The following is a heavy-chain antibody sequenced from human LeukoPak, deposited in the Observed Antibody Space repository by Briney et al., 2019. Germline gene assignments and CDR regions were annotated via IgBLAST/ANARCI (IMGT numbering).Heavy chain of an antibody. CDR1: GFTLSSYW. V-gene: IGHV3-7*01. CDR3: ARCNVRVGCCSGSSCYVCYFDY. CDR2: IKQDGSEK. J-gene: IGHJ4*02. D-gene: IGHD2-2*01. Sequence: GGSLRLSCAASGFTLSSYWMSWVRQAPGKGLEWVAKIKQDGSEKYYVDSVKGRFTISRDNAKNSLSLQMNSLRAEDTAIYYCARCNVRVGCCSGSSCYVCYFDYWGQGTLVTVST.